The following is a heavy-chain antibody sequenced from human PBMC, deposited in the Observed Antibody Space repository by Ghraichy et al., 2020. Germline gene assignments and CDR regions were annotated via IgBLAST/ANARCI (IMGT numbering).Heavy chain of an antibody. D-gene: IGHD6-19*01. V-gene: IGHV3-53*01. J-gene: IGHJ6*02. CDR3: ARDGRQWLGYNYYGMDV. CDR2: IYSGGST. CDR1: GFTVSSNY. Sequence: GGSLRLSCAASGFTVSSNYMSWVRQAPGKGLEWVSVIYSGGSTYYADSVKGRFTISRDNSKNTLYLQMNSLRAEDTAVYYCARDGRQWLGYNYYGMDVWGQGTTVTVSS.